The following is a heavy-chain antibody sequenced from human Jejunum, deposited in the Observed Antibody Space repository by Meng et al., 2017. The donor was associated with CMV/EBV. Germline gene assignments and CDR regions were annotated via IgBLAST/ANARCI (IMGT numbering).Heavy chain of an antibody. V-gene: IGHV1-2*02. CDR2: INPTSGGA. CDR1: TFTGHY. D-gene: IGHD3-3*01. CDR3: ASQGYDFWSGYYAFDI. J-gene: IGHJ3*02. Sequence: TFTGHYMHWVRQAPGQGLEWMGRINPTSGGANYAQKFQGRVTMTRDTSISTAYMELNRLRSDDTAVYYCASQGYDFWSGYYAFDIWGQGTKVTVSS.